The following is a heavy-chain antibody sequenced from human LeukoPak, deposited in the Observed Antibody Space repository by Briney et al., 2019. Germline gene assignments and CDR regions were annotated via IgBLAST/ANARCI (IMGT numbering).Heavy chain of an antibody. CDR1: GGSISSYY. D-gene: IGHD5-24*01. CDR2: IYTSGST. Sequence: SETLSLTCTVSGGSISSYYWSWIRQPAGKGLEWIGRIYTSGSTNYNPSLKSRVTMSVDTSKNQFSLKLSSVTAADTAVYYCASSRDGYNWGGYYFDYWGQGTLVTVSS. CDR3: ASSRDGYNWGGYYFDY. V-gene: IGHV4-4*07. J-gene: IGHJ4*02.